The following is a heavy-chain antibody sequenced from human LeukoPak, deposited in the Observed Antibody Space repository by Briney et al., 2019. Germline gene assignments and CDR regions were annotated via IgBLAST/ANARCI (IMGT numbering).Heavy chain of an antibody. Sequence: ASLKVSCKASGGTFSSYAISWVRQAPGQGLEWMGGVIPIFGTANYAQKFQGRVTITTDESTSTAYMELSSLRSEDTAVYYCARAIFGVVRTYYYMDVWGKGTTVTVSS. CDR2: VIPIFGTA. CDR1: GGTFSSYA. J-gene: IGHJ6*03. D-gene: IGHD3-3*01. V-gene: IGHV1-69*05. CDR3: ARAIFGVVRTYYYMDV.